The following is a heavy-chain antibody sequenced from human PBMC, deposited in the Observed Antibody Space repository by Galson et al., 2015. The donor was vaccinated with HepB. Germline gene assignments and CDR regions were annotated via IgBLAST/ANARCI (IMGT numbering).Heavy chain of an antibody. CDR1: GYSFTSYW. D-gene: IGHD5-12*01. J-gene: IGHJ4*02. CDR3: ARVGYSGYDPNSRFDY. V-gene: IGHV5-51*01. Sequence: QSGAEVKKPGESLKISCKGSGYSFTSYWIGWVRQMPGKGLEWMGIIYPGDSDTRYSPSFQGQVTISADKSISTAYLQWSSLKASDTAMYYCARVGYSGYDPNSRFDYWGQGTLVTVSS. CDR2: IYPGDSDT.